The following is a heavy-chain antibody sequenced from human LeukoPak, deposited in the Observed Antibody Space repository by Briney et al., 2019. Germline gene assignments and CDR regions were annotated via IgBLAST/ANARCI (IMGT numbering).Heavy chain of an antibody. CDR2: IIPILGTA. CDR3: ASGTFDY. CDR1: GYTFTGYY. Sequence: SVKVSCKASGYTFTGYYMHWVRQAPGQGLEWMGRIIPILGTANYAQKFQGRVTITADKSTSTAYMELSSLRSEDTAVYYCASGTFDYWGQGTLVTVSS. D-gene: IGHD1-26*01. V-gene: IGHV1-69*08. J-gene: IGHJ4*02.